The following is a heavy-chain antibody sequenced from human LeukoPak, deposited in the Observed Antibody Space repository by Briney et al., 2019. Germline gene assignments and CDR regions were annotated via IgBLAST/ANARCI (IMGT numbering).Heavy chain of an antibody. J-gene: IGHJ4*02. CDR2: ISYDGSNK. CDR1: GVTFSRYG. V-gene: IGHV3-30*03. D-gene: IGHD2-15*01. Sequence: GGSLRLSCAASGVTFSRYGMHWVRQAPGKGLEWVAVISYDGSNKYYADSVKGRFTISRDNSKNTLYLQVNSLRAEDTAVYYCACWMKLLEFDYWGQGTLVTVSS. CDR3: ACWMKLLEFDY.